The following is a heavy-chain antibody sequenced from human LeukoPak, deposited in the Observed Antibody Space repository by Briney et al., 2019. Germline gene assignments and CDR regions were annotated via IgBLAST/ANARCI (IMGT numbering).Heavy chain of an antibody. CDR1: NGSFSFHY. CDR3: ARVLWFEELLYSHFDY. Sequence: PSETLSLTCDVYNGSFSFHYWSWIRQPPGKGLEWIGEINHSGSTYYNPSLKSRVTISVDTSKNQFSLKLSSVTAADTAVYYCARVLWFEELLYSHFDYWGQGTLVTVSS. CDR2: INHSGST. V-gene: IGHV4-34*01. J-gene: IGHJ4*02. D-gene: IGHD3-10*01.